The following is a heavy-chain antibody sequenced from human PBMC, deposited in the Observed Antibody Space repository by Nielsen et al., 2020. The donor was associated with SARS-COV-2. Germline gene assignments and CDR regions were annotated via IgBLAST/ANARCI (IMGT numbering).Heavy chain of an antibody. D-gene: IGHD4-17*01. Sequence: SLKISCAASGFTFDDYAMHWVRQAPGKGLEWVSGISWNSGSMGYADSVKGRFTISRDNAKNSLYLQMNSLRAEDTALYYCAKEKDYGENWFDPWGQGTLVTVSS. CDR2: ISWNSGSM. V-gene: IGHV3-9*01. CDR3: AKEKDYGENWFDP. J-gene: IGHJ5*02. CDR1: GFTFDDYA.